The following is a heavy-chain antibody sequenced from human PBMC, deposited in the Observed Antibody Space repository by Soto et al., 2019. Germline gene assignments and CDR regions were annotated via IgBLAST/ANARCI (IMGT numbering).Heavy chain of an antibody. Sequence: SVKVSCKVSGYTLTELSMHWVRQAPGKGLEWMGGIIPTFGTANYAQKFQGRVTITADESTSTAYMELSSLRSEDTAVYYCARGRARAYYYDSSGYYPWAFDIWGQGTMVTVSS. D-gene: IGHD3-22*01. CDR1: GYTLTELS. V-gene: IGHV1-69*13. J-gene: IGHJ3*02. CDR2: IIPTFGTA. CDR3: ARGRARAYYYDSSGYYPWAFDI.